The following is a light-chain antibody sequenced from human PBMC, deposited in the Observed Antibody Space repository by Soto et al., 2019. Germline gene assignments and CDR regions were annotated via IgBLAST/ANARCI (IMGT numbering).Light chain of an antibody. Sequence: IQMTPSPSTLSASLGDRVTITCRASQSISSWLAWYQQKPGKAPKLLIYAASSLESGVPSRFSGSGSGTDFTLTISSLQPEDFETYYCHQSYSIPRTFGGGTKVDIK. CDR2: AAS. CDR1: QSISSW. V-gene: IGKV1-39*01. CDR3: HQSYSIPRT. J-gene: IGKJ4*01.